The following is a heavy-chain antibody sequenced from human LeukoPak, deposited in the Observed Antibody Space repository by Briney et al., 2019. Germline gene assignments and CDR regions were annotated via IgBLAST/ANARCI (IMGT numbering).Heavy chain of an antibody. D-gene: IGHD1-7*01. J-gene: IGHJ6*03. CDR1: GGSISSYY. CDR2: IYYSGST. Sequence: SETLSLTCTVSGGSISSYYWSWIRQPPGKGLEWIGYIYYSGSTNYNPSLKSRVTMSVDTSKNQFSLKLSSVTAADTAVYYCARDSELPYYYYYMDVWGKGTTVTVSS. V-gene: IGHV4-59*12. CDR3: ARDSELPYYYYYMDV.